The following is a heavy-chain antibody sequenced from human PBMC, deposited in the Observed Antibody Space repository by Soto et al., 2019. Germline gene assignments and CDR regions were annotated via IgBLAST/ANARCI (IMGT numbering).Heavy chain of an antibody. Sequence: QITLKESGPTLVKPTQTLTLTCTFSGFSLSTSGVGVGWIRQPPGKALAWLALIYWDDDKRYIPCLKSTLTITKDTSKNQVVLTMTNMDPLDTATYYCAHRPSYCSGGSCYAGFDYWGQGTLVAVSS. V-gene: IGHV2-5*02. J-gene: IGHJ4*02. CDR1: GFSLSTSGVG. CDR3: AHRPSYCSGGSCYAGFDY. D-gene: IGHD2-15*01. CDR2: IYWDDDK.